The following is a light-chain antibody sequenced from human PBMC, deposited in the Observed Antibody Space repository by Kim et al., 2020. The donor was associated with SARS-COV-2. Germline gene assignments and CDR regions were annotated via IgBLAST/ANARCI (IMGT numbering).Light chain of an antibody. V-gene: IGLV3-21*04. J-gene: IGLJ2*01. Sequence: SVAPGKTARITCGADKIGSKSVHWYQQRPGQAPVLVIYYDDDRPSGIPERFSGSNSGNTATLTISRVETGDEADYYCQVWDSTCAVFGGGTRLTVL. CDR2: YDD. CDR3: QVWDSTCAV. CDR1: KIGSKS.